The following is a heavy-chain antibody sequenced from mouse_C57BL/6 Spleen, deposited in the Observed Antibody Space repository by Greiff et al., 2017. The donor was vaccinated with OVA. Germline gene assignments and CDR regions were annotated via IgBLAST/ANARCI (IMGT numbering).Heavy chain of an antibody. CDR3: ARSIDD. CDR2: INTYNGDT. CDR1: GYSFTGYF. V-gene: IGHV1-20*01. Sequence: EVQLPQSGPELVKPGDSVKISCKASGYSFTGYFMNWVMQSHGQSLEWIGRINTYNGDTFYNQKFKGKATLNVDKASITAHMELRSLTSEDSAVYYCARSIDDWGPGTTLTVSS. J-gene: IGHJ2*01.